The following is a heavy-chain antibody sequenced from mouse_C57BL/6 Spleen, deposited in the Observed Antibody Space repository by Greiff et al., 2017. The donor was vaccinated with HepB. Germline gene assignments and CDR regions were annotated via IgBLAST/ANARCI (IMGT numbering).Heavy chain of an antibody. Sequence: VQLMESGPELVKPGASVKISCKASGYAFSSSWMNWVKQRPGKGLEWIGRIYPGDGDTNYNGKFKGKATLTADKSSSTAYMQLSSLTSEDSAVYFCARELNYYGSSYYYAMDYWGQGTSVTVSS. V-gene: IGHV1-82*01. CDR1: GYAFSSSW. J-gene: IGHJ4*01. CDR2: IYPGDGDT. D-gene: IGHD1-1*01. CDR3: ARELNYYGSSYYYAMDY.